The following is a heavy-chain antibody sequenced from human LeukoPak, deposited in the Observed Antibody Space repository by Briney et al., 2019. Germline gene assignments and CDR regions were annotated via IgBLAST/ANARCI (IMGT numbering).Heavy chain of an antibody. D-gene: IGHD3-22*01. V-gene: IGHV4-39*07. CDR1: GGSISSSNYY. Sequence: PSETLSLTCTVSGGSISSSNYYWGWIRQPPGMGLEWIGSIYYSGSTYYNPSLKSRVTISVDTSKNQFSLKLSSVTAADTAVYYCARDHYYDSSGYYSLSAFDIWGQGTMVTVSS. CDR2: IYYSGST. CDR3: ARDHYYDSSGYYSLSAFDI. J-gene: IGHJ3*02.